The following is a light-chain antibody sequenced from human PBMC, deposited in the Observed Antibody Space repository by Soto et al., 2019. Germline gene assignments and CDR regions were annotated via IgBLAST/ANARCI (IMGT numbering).Light chain of an antibody. Sequence: QSVLTQPRSVSGSPGQSVTISCXGTSSDVGGYNYVSWYQQHPGKAPKLMIYDVSKRPSGVPDRFSGSKSGNTASLTISGLQAEDEADYYCCSYAGSYTFYVFGTGTKVTVL. CDR1: SSDVGGYNY. V-gene: IGLV2-11*01. J-gene: IGLJ1*01. CDR2: DVS. CDR3: CSYAGSYTFYV.